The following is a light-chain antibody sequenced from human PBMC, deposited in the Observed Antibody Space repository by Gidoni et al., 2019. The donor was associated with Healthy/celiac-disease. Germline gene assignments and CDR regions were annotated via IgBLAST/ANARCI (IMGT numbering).Light chain of an antibody. CDR2: GAS. J-gene: IGKJ1*01. CDR3: QQYGSSPWT. CDR1: QSVSSSY. Sequence: EIVLTQSPGTLSLSPGERATLSCRVSQSVSSSYLAWYQQKPGQAPRLLIYGASSRATGIPDRFSGSVSGTDFTLTISRLEPEDFAVYYCQQYGSSPWTFGQGTKVEIK. V-gene: IGKV3-20*01.